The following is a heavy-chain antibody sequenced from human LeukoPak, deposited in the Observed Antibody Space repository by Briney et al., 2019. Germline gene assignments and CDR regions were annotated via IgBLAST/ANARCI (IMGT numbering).Heavy chain of an antibody. CDR3: ARDVVVVAGLPSHYGMDV. D-gene: IGHD2-21*02. CDR1: GFTFSSYA. J-gene: IGHJ6*02. Sequence: GGSLRLSCAASGFTFSSYAMNWVRQAPGKGLEWVATIGASGSGTYYADSVKGRFTISRDKSQNTLYLQMNSLRAEDTAVYYCARDVVVVAGLPSHYGMDVWGQGTTVTVSS. CDR2: IGASGSGT. V-gene: IGHV3-23*01.